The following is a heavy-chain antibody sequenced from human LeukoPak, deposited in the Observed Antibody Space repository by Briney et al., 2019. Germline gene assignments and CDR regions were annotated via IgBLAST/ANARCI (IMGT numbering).Heavy chain of an antibody. Sequence: PGGSLRLSCAASGFTFSSYAMHWVRQAPGKGLERVAVISYDGSNKYYADSVKGRFTISRDNSKNTLYLQMNSLRAEDTAVYYCARGSSGWYLYYFDYWGQGTLVTVSS. CDR1: GFTFSSYA. CDR3: ARGSSGWYLYYFDY. D-gene: IGHD6-19*01. J-gene: IGHJ4*02. CDR2: ISYDGSNK. V-gene: IGHV3-30*04.